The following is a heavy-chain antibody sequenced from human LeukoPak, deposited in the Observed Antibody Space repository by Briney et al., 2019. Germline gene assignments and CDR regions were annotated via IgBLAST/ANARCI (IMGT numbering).Heavy chain of an antibody. J-gene: IGHJ4*02. Sequence: PGGSLRLSCAASGFTFSSYSMSWVRQAPGKGLEWVSSISSSSTYADSVKGRFTISRDSAKNSLYLQMNSLRVEDTAVYYCARDYGYEIDYWGQGTLVTVSS. CDR1: GFTFSSYS. V-gene: IGHV3-21*01. CDR3: ARDYGYEIDY. D-gene: IGHD5-24*01. CDR2: ISSSST.